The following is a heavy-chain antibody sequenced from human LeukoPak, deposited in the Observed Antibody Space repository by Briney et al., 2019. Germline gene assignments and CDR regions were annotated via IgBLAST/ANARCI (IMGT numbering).Heavy chain of an antibody. CDR1: GFTFSSYW. J-gene: IGHJ5*02. Sequence: GGSLRLSCAASGFTFSSYWMSWVRQAPGKGLEWVANIKQDGSEKYYVDSVKGRFTISRDNAKNSLYLQMNSLRAEDTAVYYCARNTYYYDSSGREVTNWFDPWGQGTLVTVSS. CDR3: ARNTYYYDSSGREVTNWFDP. CDR2: IKQDGSEK. V-gene: IGHV3-7*01. D-gene: IGHD3-22*01.